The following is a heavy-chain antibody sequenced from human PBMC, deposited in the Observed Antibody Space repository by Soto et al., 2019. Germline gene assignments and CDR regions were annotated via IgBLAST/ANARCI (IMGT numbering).Heavy chain of an antibody. Sequence: QVQLVQSGAEVKKPGSSLKVSCKASGGTFTNYAFSWVRQAPGQGPEWMGGIIPIFGTPGYAQKFQGRVIITADESTRTVSMELNSLRSDDTAVYYCARERSVGYCITTTCPKPVYYYAMDVWGQGTTVTVSS. D-gene: IGHD2-2*01. V-gene: IGHV1-69*12. CDR1: GGTFTNYA. J-gene: IGHJ6*02. CDR2: IIPIFGTP. CDR3: ARERSVGYCITTTCPKPVYYYAMDV.